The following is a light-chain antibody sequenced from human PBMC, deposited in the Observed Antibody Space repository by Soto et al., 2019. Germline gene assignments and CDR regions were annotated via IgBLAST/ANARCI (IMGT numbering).Light chain of an antibody. CDR3: SSKRASSTLFV. CDR2: EVT. J-gene: IGLJ1*01. Sequence: QSALTQPASVSGSPGQSITISCTGTSSDVGAYNYVSWYQHHPGKVPKLLIYEVTNRPSGVSARFSGSKSGNTASLTISGLQAEDEADYYCSSKRASSTLFVFGTGTKLTVL. V-gene: IGLV2-14*01. CDR1: SSDVGAYNY.